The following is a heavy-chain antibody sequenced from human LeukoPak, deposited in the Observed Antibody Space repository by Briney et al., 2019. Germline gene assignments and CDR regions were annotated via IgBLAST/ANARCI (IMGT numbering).Heavy chain of an antibody. CDR2: IIPIFGTA. D-gene: IGHD3-22*01. CDR1: GGTFSSYA. V-gene: IGHV1-69*13. J-gene: IGHJ3*02. CDR3: ARASSGYYDDAFDI. Sequence: SVKVSCKASGGTFSSYAISWVRQAPGQGLEWMGGIIPIFGTANYAQKFQGRVTITADESTSTAYMELSSLRSVDTAVYYCARASSGYYDDAFDIWGQGTMVTVSS.